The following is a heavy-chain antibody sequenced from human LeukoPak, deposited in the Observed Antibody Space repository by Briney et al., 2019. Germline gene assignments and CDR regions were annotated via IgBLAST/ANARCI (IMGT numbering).Heavy chain of an antibody. CDR1: GFTFSSYA. Sequence: GGSLRLSCAASGFTFSSYAMIWVRQPPGKGLEWVSSISGNGRSTFYADSVKGRLTISRDDSTNTLYLQMTSSRDNSKNTLYLQMNGLRAEDTAVYYCAKDSAGYSYGFDSWGQGTLVTVSS. J-gene: IGHJ4*02. CDR3: QMNGLRAEDTAVYYCAKDSAGYSYGFDS. V-gene: IGHV3-23*01. CDR2: ISGNGRST. D-gene: IGHD5-18*01.